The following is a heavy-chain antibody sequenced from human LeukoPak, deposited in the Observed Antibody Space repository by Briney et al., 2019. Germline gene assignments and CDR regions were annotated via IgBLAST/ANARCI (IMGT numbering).Heavy chain of an antibody. J-gene: IGHJ3*02. CDR3: AKEEGKDCSSTSCYDLISDAFDI. D-gene: IGHD2-2*01. V-gene: IGHV3-7*03. Sequence: PGGSLRLSCAASGFTFSSYWMSWVRQAPGKGLEWVANIKQDGSEKYYVDSVKGRFTISRDNSKNTLYLQMNSLRAEDTAVYYCAKEEGKDCSSTSCYDLISDAFDIWGQGTMVTVSS. CDR1: GFTFSSYW. CDR2: IKQDGSEK.